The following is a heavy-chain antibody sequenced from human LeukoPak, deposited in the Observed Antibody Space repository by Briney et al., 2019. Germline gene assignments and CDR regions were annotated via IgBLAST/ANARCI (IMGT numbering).Heavy chain of an antibody. D-gene: IGHD1-14*01. V-gene: IGHV4-59*01. J-gene: IGHJ3*02. CDR1: GGSISSYY. CDR2: IYYSGST. CDR3: ARGEPSDALDI. Sequence: SETLSLTCTVSGGSISSYYWSWIRQPPGKGLEWIGYIYYSGSTNYNPSLKSRVTISVDTSKNQFSLKLSSVTAADTAVYYCARGEPSDALDIWGQGTMVTVSS.